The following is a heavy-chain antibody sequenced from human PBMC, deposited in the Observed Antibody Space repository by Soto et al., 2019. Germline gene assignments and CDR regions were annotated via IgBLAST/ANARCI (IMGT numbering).Heavy chain of an antibody. CDR3: ARAAYCYGSGSYYKGEDYFDY. CDR2: ISSSSSYT. CDR1: GFTFSDYY. Sequence: PGGSLRLSCAASGFTFSDYYMSWIRQAPGKGLEWVSYISSSSSYTNYADSVKGRFTISRDNAKNSLYLQMNSLRAEDTAVYYCARAAYCYGSGSYYKGEDYFDYWGQGTLVTVSS. D-gene: IGHD3-10*01. V-gene: IGHV3-11*06. J-gene: IGHJ4*02.